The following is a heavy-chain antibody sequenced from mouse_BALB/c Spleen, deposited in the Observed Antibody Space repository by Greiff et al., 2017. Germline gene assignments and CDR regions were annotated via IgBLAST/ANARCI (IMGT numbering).Heavy chain of an antibody. Sequence: VQLQQPGAELVKPGASVKLSCKASGYTFTNYWLGWVKQRPGHGLEWIGDIYPGGGYTNYNEKFKGKATLTADTSSSTAYMQLSSLTSEDSAVYFCARRSAMDYWGQGTSVTVSS. J-gene: IGHJ4*01. V-gene: IGHV1-63*02. CDR3: ARRSAMDY. CDR2: IYPGGGYT. CDR1: GYTFTNYW.